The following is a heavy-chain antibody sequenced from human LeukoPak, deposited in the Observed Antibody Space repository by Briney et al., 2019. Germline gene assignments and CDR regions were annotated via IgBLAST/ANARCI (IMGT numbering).Heavy chain of an antibody. CDR1: GYNFINYG. CDR3: ARTATGDFIAAAGTGYYYGMDV. D-gene: IGHD6-13*01. J-gene: IGHJ6*02. V-gene: IGHV1-18*01. Sequence: ASVKVSCKASGYNFINYGITWVRQAPGQGLEWMGWISAYNGNTNYAQKFQGRVTMTTDTSTSTAYMELRSLRSDDTAVYYCARTATGDFIAAAGTGYYYGMDVWGQGTTVTVSS. CDR2: ISAYNGNT.